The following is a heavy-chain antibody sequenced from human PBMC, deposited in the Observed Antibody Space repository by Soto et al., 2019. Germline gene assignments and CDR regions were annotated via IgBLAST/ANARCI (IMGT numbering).Heavy chain of an antibody. Sequence: QVQLVQSGAEVKKPGASVKVSCKASGYSFTKYHIRWVRQAPGQGLEWMGWINPGSDVTNQAQKFQGRVTMTRDTAITTTNMELKSVKSGDTAVYYCDRVAGHKNARFDIWGQGALVTVS. CDR2: INPGSDVT. D-gene: IGHD3-3*01. CDR1: GYSFTKYH. J-gene: IGHJ4*02. CDR3: DRVAGHKNARFDI. V-gene: IGHV1-2*02.